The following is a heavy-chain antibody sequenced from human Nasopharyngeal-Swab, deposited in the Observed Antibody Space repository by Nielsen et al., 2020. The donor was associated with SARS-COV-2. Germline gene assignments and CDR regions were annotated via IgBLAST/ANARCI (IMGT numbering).Heavy chain of an antibody. CDR3: EKERRGDYYDSSGYWGLFDY. J-gene: IGHJ4*02. D-gene: IGHD3-22*01. Sequence: GGSLRLSCAASGFTFSSYGMHWVRQAPGKGLEWVAVISYDGSNKYYADSVKGRFTISRDNSKNTLYLQMNSLRAEDTAEYEGEKERRGDYYDSSGYWGLFDYWGQGTLVTVSS. V-gene: IGHV3-30*18. CDR1: GFTFSSYG. CDR2: ISYDGSNK.